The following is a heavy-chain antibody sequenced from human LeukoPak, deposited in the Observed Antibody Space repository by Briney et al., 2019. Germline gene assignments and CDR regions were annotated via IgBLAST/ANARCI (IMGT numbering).Heavy chain of an antibody. J-gene: IGHJ3*01. CDR1: GFTFSRYW. Sequence: GGSLRLSCAASGFTFSRYWMTWVRQAPGKGLEWVANIKQAGSEEYYVDAVKGRFTISRNNAKNSLYLQMNSLRAEDTAVYYCAREGSASYYSAFDFWGQGTMVTVSS. D-gene: IGHD3-10*01. CDR2: IKQAGSEE. V-gene: IGHV3-7*04. CDR3: AREGSASYYSAFDF.